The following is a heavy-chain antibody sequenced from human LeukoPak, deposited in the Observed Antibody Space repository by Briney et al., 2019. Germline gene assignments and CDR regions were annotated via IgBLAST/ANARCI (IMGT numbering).Heavy chain of an antibody. V-gene: IGHV4-39*07. CDR1: GGSISSSGYY. D-gene: IGHD6-19*01. J-gene: IGHJ4*02. CDR2: IYYSGST. Sequence: SETLSLTCTVSGGSISSSGYYWGWIRQPPGKGLEWIGSIYYSGSTYYNPSLKSRVTISVDTSKNQFSLKLSSVTAADTAVYYCARGLYSSGWYSTYYFDYWGQGTLVTVSS. CDR3: ARGLYSSGWYSTYYFDY.